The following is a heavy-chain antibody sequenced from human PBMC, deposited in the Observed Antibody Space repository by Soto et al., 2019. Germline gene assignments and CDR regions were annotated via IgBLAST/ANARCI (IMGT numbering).Heavy chain of an antibody. V-gene: IGHV3-33*01. CDR2: IWYDGSQR. Sequence: VELVESGGGVVQPGGSLRLSCAASGFTFNTHGMHWVHQAPGKGLEWVAVIWYDGSQRYYADFVRGRFTISRDNSQNPLYLQMTSLRAEDTAVYYCARIDDYGDYVTDYWGQGALVTVSS. J-gene: IGHJ4*02. CDR3: ARIDDYGDYVTDY. CDR1: GFTFNTHG. D-gene: IGHD4-17*01.